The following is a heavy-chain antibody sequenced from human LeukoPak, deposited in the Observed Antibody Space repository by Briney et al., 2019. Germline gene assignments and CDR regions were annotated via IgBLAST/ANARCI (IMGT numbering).Heavy chain of an antibody. CDR1: GFTFSSNW. D-gene: IGHD4-17*01. V-gene: IGHV3-74*01. Sequence: PGGSLRLSCATSGFTFSSNWMHWVRQTPGKGLVWDSRINSDGSSTSYADSVKGRFTISRDNAKDTLYLQMNSLRAEDTAVYYCARSPLTVTTRLHFDYWGQGTLVTVSS. CDR2: INSDGSST. CDR3: ARSPLTVTTRLHFDY. J-gene: IGHJ4*02.